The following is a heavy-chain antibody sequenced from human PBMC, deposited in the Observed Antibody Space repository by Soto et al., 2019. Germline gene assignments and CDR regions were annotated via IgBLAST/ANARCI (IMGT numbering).Heavy chain of an antibody. V-gene: IGHV4-59*01. CDR2: ISISGNT. D-gene: IGHD3-3*01. CDR1: GGSSSGDF. CDR3: ARGREDFHAGSGPRWMWLAP. Sequence: SETQSLTCTVSGGSSSGDFGSWIRQTPGKGLEWIGYISISGNTDYSPSLKSRATISADTSRNQFSLKLRSVNTADTAVYFCARGREDFHAGSGPRWMWLAPWGQGTLVTVSS. J-gene: IGHJ5*02.